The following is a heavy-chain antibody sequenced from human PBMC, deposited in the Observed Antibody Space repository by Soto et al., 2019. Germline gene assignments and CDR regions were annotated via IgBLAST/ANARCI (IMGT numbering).Heavy chain of an antibody. V-gene: IGHV3-9*01. Sequence: GGSLKLSCVGTGLNFDDFAMHWVRQAPGKGLEWVSGITWNSRVLAYADSVKGRFTISRDNARNSLYLQMDSLRDEDTALYYGAKGRYDFGSKYYLDSWGQGT. CDR2: ITWNSRVL. D-gene: IGHD3-16*01. CDR3: AKGRYDFGSKYYLDS. J-gene: IGHJ5*01. CDR1: GLNFDDFA.